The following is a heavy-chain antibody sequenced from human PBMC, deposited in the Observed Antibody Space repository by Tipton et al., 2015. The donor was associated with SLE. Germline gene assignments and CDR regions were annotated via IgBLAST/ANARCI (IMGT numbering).Heavy chain of an antibody. J-gene: IGHJ3*01. CDR2: MYYSGST. Sequence: TLSLTCTVSGGSITSHYWSWIRQPPGKGLEWLGCMYYSGSTNYNPSLKSRVPMAIDPSTSQFSLKLSSLTAADTAVYYCARDFLWGGADAFDVWGQGTMVTVSS. V-gene: IGHV4-59*11. CDR3: ARDFLWGGADAFDV. CDR1: GGSITSHY. D-gene: IGHD2-21*01.